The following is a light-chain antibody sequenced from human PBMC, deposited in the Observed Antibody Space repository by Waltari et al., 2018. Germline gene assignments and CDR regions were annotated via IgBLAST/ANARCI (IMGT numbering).Light chain of an antibody. CDR3: QQYYSTPWT. J-gene: IGKJ1*01. Sequence: DIVMTQSPDSLPVSLGERATINCKSSQSVLYTSNNKNYLAWYQQKPGQPPKLLIYWASTRESGVPDRFSGGGSGTDFTLTINSLQAEDVAVYYCQQYYSTPWTFGQGTKVEIK. V-gene: IGKV4-1*01. CDR1: QSVLYTSNNKNY. CDR2: WAS.